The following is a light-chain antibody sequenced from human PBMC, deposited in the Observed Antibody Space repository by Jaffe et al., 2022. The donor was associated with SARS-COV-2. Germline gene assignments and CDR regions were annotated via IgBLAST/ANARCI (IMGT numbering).Light chain of an antibody. V-gene: IGKV4-1*01. CDR3: QQYYTTVT. Sequence: DIVMTQSPDYLAVSLGERATINCKSSQTVLYSSNNLNYLAWYQQKAGQPPKLLIYWASTRESGVPDRFSGSGSGTDFTLTISSLRAEDVAVYYCQQYYTTVTFGQGTKVEIK. J-gene: IGKJ1*01. CDR2: WAS. CDR1: QTVLYSSNNLNY.